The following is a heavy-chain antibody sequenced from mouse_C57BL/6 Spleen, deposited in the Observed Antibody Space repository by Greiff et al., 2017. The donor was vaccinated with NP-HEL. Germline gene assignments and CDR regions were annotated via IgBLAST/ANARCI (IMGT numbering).Heavy chain of an antibody. J-gene: IGHJ4*01. CDR3: TTFITTVVASYYAMDY. D-gene: IGHD1-1*01. V-gene: IGHV14-1*01. CDR2: IDPEDGDT. Sequence: EVHLQQSGAELVRPGASVKLSCTASGFNIKDYYMHWVKQRPEQGLEWIGRIDPEDGDTEYAPKFQGKATMTADTSSNTAYLQLSSLTSEDTAVYYCTTFITTVVASYYAMDYWGQGTSVTVSS. CDR1: GFNIKDYY.